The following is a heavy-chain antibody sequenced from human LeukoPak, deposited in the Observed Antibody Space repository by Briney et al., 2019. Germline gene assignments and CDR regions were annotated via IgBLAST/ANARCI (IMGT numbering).Heavy chain of an antibody. V-gene: IGHV4-4*07. J-gene: IGHJ3*01. CDR2: INTSGRT. D-gene: IGHD2-2*01. CDR1: GGSISSYY. CDR3: QGLLPPTAAYRPDDAFDL. Sequence: MPSETLSLTCTVSGGSISSYYWSWIRQPAGKGLEWIGRINTSGRTNYNPSLKSRVTMSVDTSKNQFSLKLSSVTAADTAVYYCQGLLPPTAAYRPDDAFDLWGQGTMVTVSS.